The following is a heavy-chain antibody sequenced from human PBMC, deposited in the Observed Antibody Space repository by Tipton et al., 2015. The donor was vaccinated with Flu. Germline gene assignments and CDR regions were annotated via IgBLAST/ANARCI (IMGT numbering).Heavy chain of an antibody. V-gene: IGHV4-61*02. CDR2: IYTNENT. Sequence: TLSLTCTVSGGSISRGSYYWNWIRQPAGKGLEWIGRIYTNENTNYKPSLKSRVTISIDTSKNQFSLKLSSVTAADTAIYYCARGVPAAIGEAHFDYWGQGSLVTVSS. CDR3: ARGVPAAIGEAHFDY. D-gene: IGHD2-2*01. CDR1: GGSISRGSYY. J-gene: IGHJ4*02.